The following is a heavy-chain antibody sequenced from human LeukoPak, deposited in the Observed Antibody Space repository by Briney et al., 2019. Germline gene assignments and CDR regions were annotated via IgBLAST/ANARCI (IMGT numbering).Heavy chain of an antibody. CDR2: ISYDGSNK. V-gene: IGHV3-30*18. J-gene: IGHJ4*02. D-gene: IGHD1-26*01. Sequence: GGSLRLSCAATGFTFSNFAMHWVRQAPGKGLEWVAVISYDGSNKYYADSVKGRFTISRDNSKNTLYLQMNSLRAEDTAVYYCAKGSSSWELLWGVGDYWGQGTLVTVSS. CDR3: AKGSSSWELLWGVGDY. CDR1: GFTFSNFA.